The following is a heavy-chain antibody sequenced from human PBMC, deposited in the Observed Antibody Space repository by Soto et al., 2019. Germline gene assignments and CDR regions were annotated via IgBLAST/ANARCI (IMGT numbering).Heavy chain of an antibody. V-gene: IGHV1-3*01. J-gene: IGHJ5*02. D-gene: IGHD6-19*01. Sequence: QVQLAQSGAEVKKPGASVKVSCKASGYTFTTYPIHWVRQAPGQRPEWMGWINPGSRNTKYSQKFQGRVTISMNTSATTAYMAVSSLRFEDSAVYYCARGAGRPNRFDLWGQGTLVTVFS. CDR1: GYTFTTYP. CDR2: INPGSRNT. CDR3: ARGAGRPNRFDL.